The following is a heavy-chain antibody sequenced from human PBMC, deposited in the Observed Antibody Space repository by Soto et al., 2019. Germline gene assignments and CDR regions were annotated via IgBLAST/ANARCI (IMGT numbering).Heavy chain of an antibody. CDR1: GFTFSSYA. CDR2: ISYDGNNK. D-gene: IGHD3-10*01. Sequence: PWGSLRLSCAASGFTFSSYAVRWVRQAPGKGLEWVALISYDGNNKYYADSVKGRFTISRDNSKNTLYLQMNSLTAEDTAVYYCARDLTTYASGVFFWGQGTLVTVSS. J-gene: IGHJ4*02. V-gene: IGHV3-30-3*01. CDR3: ARDLTTYASGVFF.